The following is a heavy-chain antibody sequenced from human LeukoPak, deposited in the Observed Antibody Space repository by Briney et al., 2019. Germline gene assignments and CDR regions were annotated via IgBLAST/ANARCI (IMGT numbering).Heavy chain of an antibody. D-gene: IGHD1-26*01. V-gene: IGHV1-69*13. CDR3: ARDVTNSGSRRPASFYAFDI. Sequence: SVKVSCKASGGTFSSYAIRWVRQAPGQGLEWMGWIITIFGTANYAQKFQGRVTITADESTSTAYMELSSLRSEDTAVYYCARDVTNSGSRRPASFYAFDIWGQGTMVTVSS. CDR2: IITIFGTA. CDR1: GGTFSSYA. J-gene: IGHJ3*02.